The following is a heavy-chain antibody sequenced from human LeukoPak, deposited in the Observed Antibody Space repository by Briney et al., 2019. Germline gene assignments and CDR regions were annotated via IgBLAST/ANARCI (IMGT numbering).Heavy chain of an antibody. Sequence: GRSLRLSCAASGFTFSSYSMNWVRQAPGKGLEWVSSISSSSSYIYYADSVKGRFTISRDNAQSSMYLQMNSLRAEDTAVYYCARANYGGNPRYFQHWGQGTLVTVSS. CDR3: ARANYGGNPRYFQH. CDR2: ISSSSSYI. CDR1: GFTFSSYS. J-gene: IGHJ1*01. D-gene: IGHD4-17*01. V-gene: IGHV3-21*04.